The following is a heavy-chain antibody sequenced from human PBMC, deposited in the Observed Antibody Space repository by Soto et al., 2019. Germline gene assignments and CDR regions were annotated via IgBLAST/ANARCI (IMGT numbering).Heavy chain of an antibody. D-gene: IGHD3-3*01. CDR1: GFTFSSYA. CDR3: AKITAWFRYDFWSGYLNL. CDR2: ISGGGGST. V-gene: IGHV3-23*01. Sequence: GGSLRLSCAASGFTFSSYAMSWVRQAPGKGLEWVSAISGGGGSTYYADSVKGRFTISRDNSKNTLYLQMNSLRAEDTAVYYCAKITAWFRYDFWSGYLNLWGQGTMVTVSS. J-gene: IGHJ3*01.